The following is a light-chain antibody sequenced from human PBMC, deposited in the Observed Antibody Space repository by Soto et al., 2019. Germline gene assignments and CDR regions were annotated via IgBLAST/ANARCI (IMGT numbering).Light chain of an antibody. CDR3: QQYTTSPFT. CDR1: QTVRNNY. Sequence: EFVLTQSPGTLSLSPGERATLSCRASQTVRNNYLAWYQQKPGQAPRLLIYGASSRATGIPDRFSGSGSGADFTLTISRLEPEDFAVYYCQQYTTSPFTFGPGTKVDIK. J-gene: IGKJ3*01. V-gene: IGKV3-20*01. CDR2: GAS.